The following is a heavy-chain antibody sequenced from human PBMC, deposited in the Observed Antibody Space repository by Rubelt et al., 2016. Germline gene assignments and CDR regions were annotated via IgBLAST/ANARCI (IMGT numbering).Heavy chain of an antibody. Sequence: QVQLQESGPGLVKPSETLSLTCTVSGGSISSYYWIWIRQPPGKGLEWIGEINHSGGTGYNPSLKSRVTISVDRSKSQFSLNRRSVIAADTAVYYWAGKMVDATRDVFDIWGQGTMVIVSS. V-gene: IGHV4-59*04. J-gene: IGHJ3*02. CDR2: INHSGGT. CDR3: AGKMVDATRDVFDI. D-gene: IGHD2-15*01. CDR1: GGSISSYY.